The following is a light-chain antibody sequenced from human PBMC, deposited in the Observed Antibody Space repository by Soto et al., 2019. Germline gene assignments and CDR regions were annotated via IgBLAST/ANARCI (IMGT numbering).Light chain of an antibody. V-gene: IGKV3-15*01. J-gene: IGKJ3*01. CDR3: QQYNSWPFT. Sequence: EIVMTQSPATLSVSPGERATLSCRASQSVNSDLAWYQQKPGQAPRLLIYETSMRATGIAARFSGSGSGTEFTLTIRSLQSEDSAVYWCQQYNSWPFTFGPGTKVDIK. CDR2: ETS. CDR1: QSVNSD.